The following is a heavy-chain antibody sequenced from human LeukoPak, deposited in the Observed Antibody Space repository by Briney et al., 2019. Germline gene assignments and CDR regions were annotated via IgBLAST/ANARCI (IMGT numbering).Heavy chain of an antibody. Sequence: SETLSLTCIVSGGSISSYYWSWIRQPAGKGLEWIGRASTSGSANYNPSLKSRITMSVDTSKNQFSLNLSSVTAADTAVYYCARGDIVVGGGRNWFDPWGQGVMVTVSS. CDR1: GGSISSYY. J-gene: IGHJ5*02. V-gene: IGHV4-4*07. D-gene: IGHD2-21*01. CDR3: ARGDIVVGGGRNWFDP. CDR2: ASTSGSA.